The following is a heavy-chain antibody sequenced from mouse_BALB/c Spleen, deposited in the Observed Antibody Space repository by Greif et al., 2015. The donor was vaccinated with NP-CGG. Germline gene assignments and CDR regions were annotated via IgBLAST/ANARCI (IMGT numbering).Heavy chain of an antibody. J-gene: IGHJ2*01. D-gene: IGHD2-10*02. V-gene: IGHV14-3*02. Sequence: VQLQQPGAELVKPGASVKLSCTASGFNIKDTYMHWVKQRPEQGLEWIGRIVPANGNTKYDPTFQAKATITADTSSNTPYLHLSSLTSEDTAVYYCARYLYGNYFDYWGQGTTLTVSS. CDR2: IVPANGNT. CDR3: ARYLYGNYFDY. CDR1: GFNIKDTY.